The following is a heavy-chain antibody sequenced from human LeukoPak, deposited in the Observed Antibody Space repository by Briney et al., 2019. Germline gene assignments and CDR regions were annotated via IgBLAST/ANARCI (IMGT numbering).Heavy chain of an antibody. CDR1: GFTFSSYS. CDR2: ISSSSSYI. V-gene: IGHV3-21*01. Sequence: GGSLRLSCAASGFTFSSYSMNWVRQAPGKGLEWVSSISSSSSYIYYADSVKGRFTISRDNAKNSLCLQMNSLRAEDTAVYYCARALDSSGWYRNREFDYWGQGTLVTVSS. D-gene: IGHD6-19*01. CDR3: ARALDSSGWYRNREFDY. J-gene: IGHJ4*02.